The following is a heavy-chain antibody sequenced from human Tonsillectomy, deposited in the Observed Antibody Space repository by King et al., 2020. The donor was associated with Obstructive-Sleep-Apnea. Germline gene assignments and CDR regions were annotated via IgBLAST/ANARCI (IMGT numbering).Heavy chain of an antibody. CDR2: INSYVSGT. Sequence: VQLVESGGGLVQPGGSLRLSFAAPGFTFSSYGIFWVRQTPGKGLVWFSRINSYVSGTSHADSGKGRFTISRDNAKNTLYLQMNSLRAEDTAVYYCAKTPYRYYGLDVWGQGTTVTVSS. CDR3: AKTPYRYYGLDV. V-gene: IGHV3-74*01. J-gene: IGHJ6*02. D-gene: IGHD3-16*02. CDR1: GFTFSSYG.